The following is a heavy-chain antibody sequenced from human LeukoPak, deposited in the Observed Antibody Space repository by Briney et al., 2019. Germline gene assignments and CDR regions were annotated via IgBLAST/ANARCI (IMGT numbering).Heavy chain of an antibody. J-gene: IGHJ6*02. CDR1: GYTLTELS. V-gene: IGHV1-24*01. CDR3: ARKALYPYYYGMDV. D-gene: IGHD2-2*02. Sequence: ASVKISCKVSGYTLTELSMHWVRQAPGKGLEWMGGFDPEDGETIYAQKFQGRDTMTEDTSTDTAYMELSSLRSEDTAVYYCARKALYPYYYGMDVWGQGTTVTVSS. CDR2: FDPEDGET.